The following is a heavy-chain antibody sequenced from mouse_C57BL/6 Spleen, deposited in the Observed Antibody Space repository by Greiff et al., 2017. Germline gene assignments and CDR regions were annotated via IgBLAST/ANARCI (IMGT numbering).Heavy chain of an antibody. D-gene: IGHD2-5*01. CDR2: IDPETGGT. CDR3: TKAYRNYDAYWYFDV. J-gene: IGHJ1*03. Sequence: QVQLQQSGAELVRPGASVTLSCKASGYTFTDYEMHWVKQTPVHGLEWIGAIDPETGGTAYNQKFKGKAILTADKSSSTAYMELRSLTSEDSAVYYCTKAYRNYDAYWYFDVWGTGTTVTVSS. V-gene: IGHV1-15*01. CDR1: GYTFTDYE.